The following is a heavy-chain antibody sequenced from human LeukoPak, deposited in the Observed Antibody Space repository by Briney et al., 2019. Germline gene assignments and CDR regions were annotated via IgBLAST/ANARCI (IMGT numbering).Heavy chain of an antibody. Sequence: PGGSLRLSCAASGFTFDDYGMSWVRQGPGKGLEWVSGINWNGGMTAYADSVKGRFTISRDNAKNSLYLQMNTLRVEDTAVYYCTRDLMDYDVSTGLHHYYMDVWGQGTTVTVSS. V-gene: IGHV3-20*04. J-gene: IGHJ6*02. CDR1: GFTFDDYG. D-gene: IGHD3-9*01. CDR3: TRDLMDYDVSTGLHHYYMDV. CDR2: INWNGGMT.